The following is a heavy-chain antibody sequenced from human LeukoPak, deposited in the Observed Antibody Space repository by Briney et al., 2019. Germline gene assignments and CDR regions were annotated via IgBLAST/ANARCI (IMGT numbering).Heavy chain of an antibody. V-gene: IGHV1-2*02. J-gene: IGHJ4*02. Sequence: ASVKVSCKASGYTFTGYYMHWVRRAPGQGLEWMGWINPNSGGTNYAQKFQGRVTMTRDTSISTAYMELSRLRSDDTAVYYCARLGYCSSTSCYGFDYWGQGTLVTVSS. D-gene: IGHD2-2*01. CDR1: GYTFTGYY. CDR2: INPNSGGT. CDR3: ARLGYCSSTSCYGFDY.